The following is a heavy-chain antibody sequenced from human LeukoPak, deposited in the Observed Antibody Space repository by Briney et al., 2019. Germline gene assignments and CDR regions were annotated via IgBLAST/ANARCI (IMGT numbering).Heavy chain of an antibody. CDR3: ARAHITTLITMVPFDTFDI. V-gene: IGHV4-59*01. Sequence: SETLSLTCTVPGGAISSYYWSWIRQPPGKGLEWIGYIYYSGSTNFNPSLKSRVTMSVDTSKNQFSLKLSSVTAADTAVYYCARAHITTLITMVPFDTFDIWGQGTMVTVSS. D-gene: IGHD3-10*01. CDR2: IYYSGST. J-gene: IGHJ3*02. CDR1: GGAISSYY.